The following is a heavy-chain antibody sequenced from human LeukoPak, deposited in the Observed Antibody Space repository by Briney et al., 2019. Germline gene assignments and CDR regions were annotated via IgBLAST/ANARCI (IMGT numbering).Heavy chain of an antibody. D-gene: IGHD4-17*01. V-gene: IGHV3-23*01. CDR3: EMEPNCDYLGAFDF. Sequence: GGSLRLSCAGSVFTFSIYGKTCVRQAPGGGVEWVSAMSGRGDTTRYGESAKGSLTVSRDNSQNTLYLEKPTPIAEDACVCFCEMEPNCDYLGAFDFWGQGTLVTVSS. CDR1: VFTFSIYG. CDR2: MSGRGDTT. J-gene: IGHJ3*01.